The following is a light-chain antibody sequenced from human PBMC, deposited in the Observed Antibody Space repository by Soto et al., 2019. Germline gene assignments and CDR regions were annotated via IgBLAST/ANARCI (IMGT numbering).Light chain of an antibody. CDR2: GAS. CDR1: QSVSSSY. V-gene: IGKV3-20*01. Sequence: EIVLTQSPDTLSLSPGERATLSCRASQSVSSSYLAWYQQRPGQAPRLLIYGASSRATGIPDRFSGSGSGTDFSLTISRLEPEGFAVYYCQQYGVSPRTFGQGTKVDI. J-gene: IGKJ1*01. CDR3: QQYGVSPRT.